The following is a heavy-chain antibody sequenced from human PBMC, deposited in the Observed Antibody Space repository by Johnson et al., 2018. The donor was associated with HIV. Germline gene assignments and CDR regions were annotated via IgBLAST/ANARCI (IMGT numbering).Heavy chain of an antibody. CDR1: GFTFSSNA. J-gene: IGHJ3*02. D-gene: IGHD6-6*01. CDR3: ARALLIAARPVGAFDI. V-gene: IGHV3-30-3*01. Sequence: VHLVESGGGVVQPGRSLRLSCAASGFTFSSNAMHWVRQAPGKGLERVVVISYAGSNKSYADSVKGRFTISRDNAKNSLNLQMNSLRAEDTAVYYCARALLIAARPVGAFDIWGQGTMVTVSS. CDR2: ISYAGSNK.